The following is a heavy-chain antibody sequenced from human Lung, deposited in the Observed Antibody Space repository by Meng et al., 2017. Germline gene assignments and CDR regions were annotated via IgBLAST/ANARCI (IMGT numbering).Heavy chain of an antibody. CDR2: INHSGST. CDR3: ARGPTTMAHDFDY. D-gene: IGHD4-11*01. Sequence: QVQLTQGGAGLLKPSENLSLPCVVSGGSFSDYYWSWIRQPPGKGLEWIGEINHSGSTNYNPSLESRATISVDTSQNNLSLKLSSVTAADSAVYYCARGPTTMAHDFDYWGQGTLVTVSS. V-gene: IGHV4-34*02. CDR1: GGSFSDYY. J-gene: IGHJ4*02.